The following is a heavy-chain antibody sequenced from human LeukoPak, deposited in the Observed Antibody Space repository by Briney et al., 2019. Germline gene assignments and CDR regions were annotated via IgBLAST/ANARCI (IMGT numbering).Heavy chain of an antibody. D-gene: IGHD6-13*01. CDR2: ISGSGGST. Sequence: GSLRLSCAASGFTFSSYAMSWVRQAPGKGLEWVSAISGSGGSTYYADSVKGRFTISRDNSKNTLYLQTNSLRAEDTAVYYCAKTVQAAAGPYYYYYGMDVWGQGTTVTVSS. J-gene: IGHJ6*02. CDR3: AKTVQAAAGPYYYYYGMDV. CDR1: GFTFSSYA. V-gene: IGHV3-23*01.